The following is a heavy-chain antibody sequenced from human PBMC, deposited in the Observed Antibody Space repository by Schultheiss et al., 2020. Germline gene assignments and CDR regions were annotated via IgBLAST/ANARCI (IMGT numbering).Heavy chain of an antibody. CDR2: IYYSGST. J-gene: IGHJ6*01. V-gene: IGHV4-59*12. D-gene: IGHD2-2*01. Sequence: SETLSLTCTVSGGSISSYYWSWIRQPPGKGLEWIGSIYYSGSTYYNPSLKSRVTISVDTSKNQFSLKLSSVTAADTAVYYCARESSSTSREGYYYGMDVWGQGSTVTVS. CDR1: GGSISSYY. CDR3: ARESSSTSREGYYYGMDV.